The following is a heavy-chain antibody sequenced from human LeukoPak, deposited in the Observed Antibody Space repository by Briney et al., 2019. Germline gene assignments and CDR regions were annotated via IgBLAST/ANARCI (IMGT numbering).Heavy chain of an antibody. V-gene: IGHV3-30*03. CDR3: ARSYSSSLLLDY. Sequence: GGSLRLSCAASGFTFSSYGMHWVRQAPGKGLEWVAVISYDGSNKYYADSVKGRFTISRDNSKNTLYLQMNSLRAEDTAVYYCARSYSSSLLLDYWGQGTLVTVSS. J-gene: IGHJ4*02. CDR1: GFTFSSYG. D-gene: IGHD6-6*01. CDR2: ISYDGSNK.